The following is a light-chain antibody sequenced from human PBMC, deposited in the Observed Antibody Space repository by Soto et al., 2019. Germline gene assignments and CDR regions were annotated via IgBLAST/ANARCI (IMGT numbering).Light chain of an antibody. CDR1: SSNIGAGYD. V-gene: IGLV1-40*01. J-gene: IGLJ1*01. CDR2: GNS. Sequence: QSVLTQPPSVSGAPGQRVTISCTGSSSNIGAGYDVHWYQQLPGTAPKLLIYGNSNRPSGVPDRFSGSKSGTSASLAITGLQAEDEADYYCQCYDSSLSGRYVFGTGTKLTVL. CDR3: QCYDSSLSGRYV.